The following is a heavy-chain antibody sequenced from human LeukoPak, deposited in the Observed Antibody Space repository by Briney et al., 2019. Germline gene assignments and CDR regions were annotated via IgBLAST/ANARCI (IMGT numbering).Heavy chain of an antibody. Sequence: PGGSLRLSCAASGFTFSSYAMSWVRQAPGKGLEWVSVIYTGGSTFYAASVQGRFTISRDNSMNTLFLQMNSLRAEDTAIYYCARDQGDSNDYYGLDVWGQGTTVTVSS. J-gene: IGHJ6*02. V-gene: IGHV3-53*01. D-gene: IGHD4-11*01. CDR3: ARDQGDSNDYYGLDV. CDR2: IYTGGST. CDR1: GFTFSSYA.